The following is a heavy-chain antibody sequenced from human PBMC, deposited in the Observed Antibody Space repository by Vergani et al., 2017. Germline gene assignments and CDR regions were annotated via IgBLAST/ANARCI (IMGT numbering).Heavy chain of an antibody. D-gene: IGHD6-19*01. Sequence: EVQLVESGGGLVQPGGSLRLSCTVSGFTFSSNDFHWVRQTAGKGLEWVSSIGVDGDRYYSDSVEGRFTISRDNGQSYLYLDMDNLRVEDTAVYFCAKEFCDTGNCYGWSHLEVWGEGTSVTVSS. J-gene: IGHJ6*04. CDR1: GFTFSSND. CDR3: AKEFCDTGNCYGWSHLEV. CDR2: IGVDGDR. V-gene: IGHV3-13*01.